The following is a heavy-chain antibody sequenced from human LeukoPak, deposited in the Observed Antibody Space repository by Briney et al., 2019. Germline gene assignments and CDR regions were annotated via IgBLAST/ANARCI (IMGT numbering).Heavy chain of an antibody. CDR2: IYHSGST. J-gene: IGHJ6*03. CDR1: GGSISSSNW. D-gene: IGHD3-3*01. V-gene: IGHV4-4*02. Sequence: SGTLSLTCAVSGGSISSSNWWSWVRQPPGKGLEWIGEIYHSGSTNYDPSLKSRVTISVDTSKNQFSLKLSSVTAADTAVYYCARGVTIFARDYYYMDVWGKGTTVTVSS. CDR3: ARGVTIFARDYYYMDV.